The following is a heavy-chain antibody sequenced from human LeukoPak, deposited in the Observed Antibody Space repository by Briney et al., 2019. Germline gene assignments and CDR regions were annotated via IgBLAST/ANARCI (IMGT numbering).Heavy chain of an antibody. J-gene: IGHJ5*02. CDR1: GFTFSDYY. CDR2: ISSSGSTI. D-gene: IGHD1-14*01. Sequence: GGSLRLSCAASGFTFSDYYMSWIRQAPGKGLEWVSYISSSGSTIYYADSVKGRFTISRDNAKNSLYLQMNSLRAEDTAVYYCARDYDAATTDNWFDPWGQGTLVTVSS. CDR3: ARDYDAATTDNWFDP. V-gene: IGHV3-11*04.